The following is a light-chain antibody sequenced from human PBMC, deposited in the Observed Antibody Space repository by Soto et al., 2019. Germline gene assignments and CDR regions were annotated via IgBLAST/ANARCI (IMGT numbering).Light chain of an antibody. J-gene: IGKJ4*01. CDR2: EAS. V-gene: IGKV1-27*01. Sequence: DIQMTQSPSSLSASVGDRVTITCRASQGIRHYLAWYQQKPGKVPKLLIYEASNLQSGVPSRFRGGGSGTEFTLTISSLQPEDVATYYCQKYESAPRVTFGGGTKVEIK. CDR1: QGIRHY. CDR3: QKYESAPRVT.